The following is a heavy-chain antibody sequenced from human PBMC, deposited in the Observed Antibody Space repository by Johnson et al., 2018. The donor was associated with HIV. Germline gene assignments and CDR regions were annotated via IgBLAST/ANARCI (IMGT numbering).Heavy chain of an antibody. D-gene: IGHD3-16*01. V-gene: IGHV3-11*04. CDR1: GITFSNAW. CDR3: ARGGSDVFDI. CDR2: ITGSGTVV. Sequence: QVQLVESGGGLVKPGGSLRLSCAASGITFSNAWMSWVRQAPGKGLEWVSYITGSGTVVYYADSVKGRFTISRDNAKNSLYLQMNSLRADDTAVYYCARGGSDVFDIWGRGTMVTVSS. J-gene: IGHJ3*02.